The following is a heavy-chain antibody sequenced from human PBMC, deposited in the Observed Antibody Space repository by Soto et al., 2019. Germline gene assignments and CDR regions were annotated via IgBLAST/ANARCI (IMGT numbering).Heavy chain of an antibody. CDR1: GFTFSSYG. CDR3: AKGRGYCSSTSCHPYYYYGMDV. Sequence: GGSLRLSCAASGFTFSSYGMHWVRQAPGKGLEWVAVISYDGSNKYYADSVKGRFTISRDNSKNTLYLQMNSLRAEDTAVYYCAKGRGYCSSTSCHPYYYYGMDVWGQGATVTVSS. V-gene: IGHV3-30*18. CDR2: ISYDGSNK. D-gene: IGHD2-2*01. J-gene: IGHJ6*02.